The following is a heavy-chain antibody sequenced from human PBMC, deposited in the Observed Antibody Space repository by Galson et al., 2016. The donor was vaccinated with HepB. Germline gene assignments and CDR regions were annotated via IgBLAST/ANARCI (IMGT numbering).Heavy chain of an antibody. CDR2: TYYRSEWYN. V-gene: IGHV6-1*01. Sequence: CAISGDSVSTNTAHWNWIRQSPSRGLEWLGRTYYRSEWYNDYAVSVQSRINVNPDTSKNQFSLQLNSVTPEDTAVYFCARGRMGYSYGNFDYWGQGILATVSS. CDR1: GDSVSTNTAH. CDR3: ARGRMGYSYGNFDY. D-gene: IGHD5-12*01. J-gene: IGHJ4*02.